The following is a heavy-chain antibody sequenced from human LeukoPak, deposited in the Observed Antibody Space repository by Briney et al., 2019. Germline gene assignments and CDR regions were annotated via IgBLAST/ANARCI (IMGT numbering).Heavy chain of an antibody. CDR1: GFTFRNYW. Sequence: GGSLRLSCAASGFTFRNYWMNWVRQAPGKGLEWEASLNQDGSEKYYVDSVKGRFTISRDNAKNSLYLQMNSLRAEDTAVYYCATYSGSYPFDYWGQGTLVTVSS. V-gene: IGHV3-7*05. J-gene: IGHJ4*02. CDR3: ATYSGSYPFDY. D-gene: IGHD1-26*01. CDR2: LNQDGSEK.